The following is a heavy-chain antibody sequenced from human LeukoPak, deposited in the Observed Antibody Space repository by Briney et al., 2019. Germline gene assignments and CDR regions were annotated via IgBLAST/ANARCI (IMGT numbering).Heavy chain of an antibody. CDR3: AIWGIAVAGTFDY. CDR2: IYYSGST. D-gene: IGHD6-19*01. J-gene: IGHJ4*02. V-gene: IGHV4-59*08. Sequence: PSETLSLTCTVASGSISSSYWSWIRQPPGKGLEWIGYIYYSGSTNYNPSFKSRVAISVDTSKNQFSLKLSSVTAADTAVYYCAIWGIAVAGTFDYWGQGTLVTVST. CDR1: SGSISSSY.